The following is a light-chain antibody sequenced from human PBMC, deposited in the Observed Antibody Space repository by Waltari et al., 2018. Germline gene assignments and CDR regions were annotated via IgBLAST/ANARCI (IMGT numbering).Light chain of an antibody. Sequence: SYELTQPPSVSVSPGPTASITCSGDTLGDKYASWYQQKPGQSPVLVIYEDRRRPSGIPERFSGSNSGNTATLTISGTQAMDEADYYCQAWDSSIVFGGGTKLTVL. CDR2: EDR. V-gene: IGLV3-1*01. CDR1: TLGDKY. J-gene: IGLJ2*01. CDR3: QAWDSSIV.